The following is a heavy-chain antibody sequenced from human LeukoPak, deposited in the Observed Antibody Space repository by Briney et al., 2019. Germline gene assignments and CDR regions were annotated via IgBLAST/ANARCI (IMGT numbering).Heavy chain of an antibody. CDR1: GFTFSSYW. V-gene: IGHV3-74*01. Sequence: GGSLRLSCAASGFTFSSYWMHWVRHTPGKGLVWVSRINSDGINTDYADSVKGRFTISRDNAKSTLYLQMNSLSAEDTAVYYCASGYYGSVWAFDIWGQGTMVTVSS. D-gene: IGHD3-10*01. CDR3: ASGYYGSVWAFDI. CDR2: INSDGINT. J-gene: IGHJ3*02.